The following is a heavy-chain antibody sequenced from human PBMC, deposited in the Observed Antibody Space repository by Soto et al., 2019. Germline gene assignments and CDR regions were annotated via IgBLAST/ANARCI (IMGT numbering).Heavy chain of an antibody. CDR1: GLDFGVYT. Sequence: EVQLVESGGGVMQPGGSLRLSCAASGLDFGVYTMNLVRQAPGKGLEWVSYIGDRGFPIYYADSVRGRFAMSRDNANNSVFLQMDSMRAEATAKYFWATEPFDYWGRGALVTVSS. J-gene: IGHJ5*01. CDR3: ATEPFDY. CDR2: IGDRGFPI. V-gene: IGHV3-48*04.